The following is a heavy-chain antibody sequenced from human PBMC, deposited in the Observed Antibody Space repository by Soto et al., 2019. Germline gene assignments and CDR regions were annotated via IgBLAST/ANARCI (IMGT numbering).Heavy chain of an antibody. J-gene: IGHJ4*02. CDR1: GGSFSGYY. CDR2: INHSGST. V-gene: IGHV4-34*01. CDR3: ARGSSGWYFTVDY. D-gene: IGHD6-19*01. Sequence: QVQLQQWGAGLLKPSETLSLTCAVYGGSFSGYYWSWIRQPPGKGLEWIGEINHSGSTNYNPSLKSRVXXPXDXCKNQFSLKLSSVTAADTAVYYCARGSSGWYFTVDYWGQGTLVTVSS.